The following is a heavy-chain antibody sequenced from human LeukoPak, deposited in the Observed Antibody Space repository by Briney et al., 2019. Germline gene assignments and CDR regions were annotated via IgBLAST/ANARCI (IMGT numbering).Heavy chain of an antibody. CDR3: ASTYCSSTSCYYY. V-gene: IGHV3-21*01. CDR2: ISSSSSYI. D-gene: IGHD2-2*01. J-gene: IGHJ4*02. CDR1: GFTFSSYS. Sequence: GGSLRLSCAASGFTFSSYSMNWVRQAPGKGLEWVSSISSSSSYIYYADSVKGRFTISRDNAKNSLYLQMNSLRAEDTAVYYCASTYCSSTSCYYYWGQGTLLTVSS.